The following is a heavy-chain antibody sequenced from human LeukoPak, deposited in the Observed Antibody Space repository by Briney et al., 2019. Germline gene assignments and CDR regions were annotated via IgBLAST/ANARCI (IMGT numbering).Heavy chain of an antibody. J-gene: IGHJ3*02. CDR2: IYYSGST. CDR1: GGSISSSSYY. Sequence: SETLSLTCTVSGGSISSSSYYWGWIRQPPGKGLEWIGSIYYSGSTYYNPSLKSRVTISVDTSKNQFSLKLSSVTAADTAVYYCARRSLNAFDIWGQGTVVTVSS. D-gene: IGHD2-15*01. V-gene: IGHV4-39*07. CDR3: ARRSLNAFDI.